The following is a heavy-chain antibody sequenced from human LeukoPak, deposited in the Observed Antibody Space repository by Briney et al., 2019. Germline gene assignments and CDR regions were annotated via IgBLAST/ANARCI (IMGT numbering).Heavy chain of an antibody. CDR2: ISAYNGNT. CDR3: ARHRINSSWYPMGFQH. CDR1: GYTFTSYG. V-gene: IGHV1-18*01. Sequence: ASVKVSCKASGYTFTSYGISWVRQAPGQGLEWMGWISAYNGNTNYAQKLQGRVTMTTDTSTSTAYMELRSLRSDDTAVYYCARHRINSSWYPMGFQHWGQGTLVTVSS. J-gene: IGHJ1*01. D-gene: IGHD6-13*01.